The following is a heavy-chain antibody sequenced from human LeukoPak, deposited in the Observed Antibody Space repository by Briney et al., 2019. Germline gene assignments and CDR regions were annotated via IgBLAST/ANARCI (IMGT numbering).Heavy chain of an antibody. V-gene: IGHV3-74*03. D-gene: IGHD3-10*01. CDR1: GFTFSTYW. J-gene: IGHJ4*02. Sequence: GGSLRLSCAASGFTFSTYWMHWVRRAPGQGLVWVSGINGDGSTTTYANSVKGRFTISRDNAKNTLYLEMHSRRAEDTAVYYCARSYYASGTYYNAPFFVFWGQGTLVAVSS. CDR2: INGDGSTT. CDR3: ARSYYASGTYYNAPFFVF.